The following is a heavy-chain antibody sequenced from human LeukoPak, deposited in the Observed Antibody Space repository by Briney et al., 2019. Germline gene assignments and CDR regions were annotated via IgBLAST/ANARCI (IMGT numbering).Heavy chain of an antibody. CDR3: AREYTLYRSGWFLDY. J-gene: IGHJ4*02. V-gene: IGHV4-4*08. Sequence: PSETLSLTCAVYGGSFSGYYWSWIRQPPGKGLEWIGRIYTSGSTNYNPSLKSRVTISVDTSKNQFSLKLSSVTAADTAVYYCAREYTLYRSGWFLDYWGQGTVVTVSS. CDR1: GGSFSGYY. CDR2: IYTSGST. D-gene: IGHD6-19*01.